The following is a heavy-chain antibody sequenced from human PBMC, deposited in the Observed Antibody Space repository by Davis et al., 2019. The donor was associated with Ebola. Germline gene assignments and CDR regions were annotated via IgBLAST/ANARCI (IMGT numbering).Heavy chain of an antibody. CDR1: GYSFTSYW. Sequence: GESLKISCKCSGYSFTSYWIGWVRQMPGKGLEWMGIIYPGDSDTRYSPSFQGQVTISADKSISTAYLQWSSLKASDTAMYYCARQINSGSRPMDVWGKGTTVTVSS. CDR3: ARQINSGSRPMDV. D-gene: IGHD1-26*01. CDR2: IYPGDSDT. V-gene: IGHV5-51*01. J-gene: IGHJ6*04.